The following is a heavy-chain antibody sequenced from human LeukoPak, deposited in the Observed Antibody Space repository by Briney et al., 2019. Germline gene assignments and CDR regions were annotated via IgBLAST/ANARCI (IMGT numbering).Heavy chain of an antibody. J-gene: IGHJ4*02. Sequence: GGSLRLSCAASGFTFSSYDMHWVRQATGKGLEWVSAISGSGGSTYYADSVKGRFTISRDNSKNTLYLQMNSLRAEDTAVYYCAKVGTVTTLDYFDYWGQGTLVTVSS. CDR3: AKVGTVTTLDYFDY. CDR1: GFTFSSYD. D-gene: IGHD4-11*01. V-gene: IGHV3-23*01. CDR2: ISGSGGST.